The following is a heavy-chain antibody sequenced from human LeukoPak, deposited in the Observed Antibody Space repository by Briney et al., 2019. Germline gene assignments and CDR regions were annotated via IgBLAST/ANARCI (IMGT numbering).Heavy chain of an antibody. Sequence: ASVKVSCTASGYTFTSYAMHWVRQAPGQRLEWMGWINAGNGNTKYSQKFQGRVTITRDTSASTAYMELRSLRSDDTAVYYCAREGSIRLWSREFDPWGQGTLVTVSS. D-gene: IGHD6-6*01. CDR3: AREGSIRLWSREFDP. V-gene: IGHV1-3*01. CDR2: INAGNGNT. CDR1: GYTFTSYA. J-gene: IGHJ5*02.